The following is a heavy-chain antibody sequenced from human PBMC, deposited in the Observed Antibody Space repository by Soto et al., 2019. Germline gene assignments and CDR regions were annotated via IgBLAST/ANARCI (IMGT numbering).Heavy chain of an antibody. CDR2: ISSSSDYI. Sequence: CAASGFTFSSYSMNWVRQAPGKGLEWVSSISSSSDYIYYVDSVKGRFTISRDNAKNSLYLEMDSLRAEDTAVYYCASGGTTGTTATNWFDPWGQGTLVTVSS. D-gene: IGHD1-1*01. V-gene: IGHV3-21*01. CDR3: ASGGTTGTTATNWFDP. J-gene: IGHJ5*02. CDR1: GFTFSSYS.